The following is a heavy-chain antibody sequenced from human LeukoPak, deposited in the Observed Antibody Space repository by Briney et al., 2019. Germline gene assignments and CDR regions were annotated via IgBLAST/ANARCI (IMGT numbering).Heavy chain of an antibody. J-gene: IGHJ6*02. Sequence: PGRSLRLSCAASGFTFSSYGMHWVRQAPGKGLEWVSSIIISSNYIYYADSVKGRFTISRDNAKNSLYLQMNSLRAEDTAVYYCARDKIAAAGTDYYYGMDVWGQGTTVTVSS. CDR2: IIISSNYI. CDR1: GFTFSSYG. V-gene: IGHV3-21*01. D-gene: IGHD6-13*01. CDR3: ARDKIAAAGTDYYYGMDV.